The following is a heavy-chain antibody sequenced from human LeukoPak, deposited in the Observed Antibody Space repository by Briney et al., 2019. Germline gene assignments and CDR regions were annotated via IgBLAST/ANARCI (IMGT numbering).Heavy chain of an antibody. CDR2: IYYSGST. CDR1: GGSISSGDYY. Sequence: SETLSLTCTVSGGSISSGDYYWSWTRQPPGKGLEWIGYIYYSGSTYYNPSLKSRVTISVDTSKNQFSLKLSSVTAADTAVYYCARGWAIVVAFDYWGQGTLVTVSS. V-gene: IGHV4-30-4*01. D-gene: IGHD3-22*01. CDR3: ARGWAIVVAFDY. J-gene: IGHJ4*02.